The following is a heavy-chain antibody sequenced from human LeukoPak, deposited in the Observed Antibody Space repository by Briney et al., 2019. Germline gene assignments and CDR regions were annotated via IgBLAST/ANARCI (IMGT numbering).Heavy chain of an antibody. CDR2: ISSSGSTI. J-gene: IGHJ4*02. CDR1: GFTFSSYS. V-gene: IGHV3-48*04. Sequence: PGGSLRLTCAASGFTFSSYSMNWVRQAPGKGLEWVSYISSSGSTIYYADSVKGRFTISRDNAKNSLYLQMNSLRAEDTAVYYCACLPSGDYDILTGYLANYFDYWGQGTLVTVSS. D-gene: IGHD3-9*01. CDR3: ACLPSGDYDILTGYLANYFDY.